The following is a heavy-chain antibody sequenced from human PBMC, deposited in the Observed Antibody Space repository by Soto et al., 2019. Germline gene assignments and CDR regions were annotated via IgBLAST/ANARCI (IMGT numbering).Heavy chain of an antibody. CDR2: IYPGDSDT. CDR3: ARAYGDYDYYHYGMAV. Sequence: KISCKVSGYSFTSYWIGWVRQMPGKGLEWMGIIYPGDSDTRYSPSFQGQVTISADKSISTAYLQWSSLKASDTAMYYCARAYGDYDYYHYGMAVCAQGTTVMVSS. J-gene: IGHJ6*02. V-gene: IGHV5-51*01. D-gene: IGHD4-17*01. CDR1: GYSFTSYW.